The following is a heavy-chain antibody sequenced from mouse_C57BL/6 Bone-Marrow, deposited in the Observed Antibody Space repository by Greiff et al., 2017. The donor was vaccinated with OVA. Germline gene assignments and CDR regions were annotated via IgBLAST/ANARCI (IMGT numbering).Heavy chain of an antibody. Sequence: QVQLQQSGAELVRPGASVTLSCKASGYTFTDYEMHWVKQTPVHGLEWIGAIDPETGGTAYNQKFKGKAILTADKSSSTAYMELRSLTSEDSAIYYCARDGNSSGFAYWGQGTLVTVSA. CDR2: IDPETGGT. CDR3: ARDGNSSGFAY. V-gene: IGHV1-15*01. J-gene: IGHJ3*01. D-gene: IGHD2-3*01. CDR1: GYTFTDYE.